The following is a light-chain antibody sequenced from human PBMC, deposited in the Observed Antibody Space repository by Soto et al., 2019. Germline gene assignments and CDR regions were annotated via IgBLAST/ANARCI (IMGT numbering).Light chain of an antibody. V-gene: IGKV3-15*01. Sequence: EIVMTQSPATLSVSPGERATLSCRASQSVSSNLAWYQQKPGQAPRLLIYGASTRATGIPARFSGSGSGTEFTLTISSLQSEDFAVYYCHCQQFDSSRIYSFGQGTKLEIK. CDR3: HCQQFDSSRIYS. CDR2: GAS. J-gene: IGKJ2*01. CDR1: QSVSSN.